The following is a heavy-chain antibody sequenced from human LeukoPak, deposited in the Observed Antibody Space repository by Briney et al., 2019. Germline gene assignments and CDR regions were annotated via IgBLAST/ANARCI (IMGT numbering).Heavy chain of an antibody. D-gene: IGHD2-21*02. CDR1: GFTFSSYA. CDR2: ISGSGGST. J-gene: IGHJ4*02. CDR3: AKDVTAIRRGYFDY. Sequence: GGSLRLSCAASGFTFSSYAMSWVRQAPGKGLEWVSAISGSGGSTYYADSVKGRFTISRDNSKNTLYLQMNSLRDEDTAVYYCAKDVTAIRRGYFDYWGQGTLVTVSS. V-gene: IGHV3-23*01.